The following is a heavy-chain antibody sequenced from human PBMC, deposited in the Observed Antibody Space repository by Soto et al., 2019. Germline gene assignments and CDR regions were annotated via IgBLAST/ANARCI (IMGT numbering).Heavy chain of an antibody. J-gene: IGHJ3*02. CDR1: GFTFSNYA. CDR2: ISGSGGST. Sequence: GGSLRLSCAASGFTFSNYAMSWVRQAPGKGLEWVSAISGSGGSTYYADSVKGRFTISRDNSKNTLYLQMNSLRAEDTAVYYCAKETGGPYYYDSSGYYSALDAFDIWGQGTMVTVSS. D-gene: IGHD3-22*01. V-gene: IGHV3-23*01. CDR3: AKETGGPYYYDSSGYYSALDAFDI.